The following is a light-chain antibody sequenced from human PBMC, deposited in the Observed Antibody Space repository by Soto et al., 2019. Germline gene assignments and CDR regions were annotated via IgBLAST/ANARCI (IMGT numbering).Light chain of an antibody. CDR2: AAS. Sequence: DIQLTQSPSSLSASVGDGVTITFRSSQNINAYVNWYQQKSGKAPELLIYAASNLHSGVPPRFSGSGSGTEFALIITSLQPEDSATYYCQQSYIIPRTFGQGTKVDIK. J-gene: IGKJ2*02. CDR3: QQSYIIPRT. V-gene: IGKV1-39*01. CDR1: QNINAY.